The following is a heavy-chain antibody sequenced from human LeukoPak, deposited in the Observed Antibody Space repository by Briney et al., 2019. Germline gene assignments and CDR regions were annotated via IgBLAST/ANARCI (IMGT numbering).Heavy chain of an antibody. V-gene: IGHV1-18*01. CDR3: ARDLIAVRPGWFDP. Sequence: GASVKVSCKASGYTFTTYGISWVRLAPGQGLEWMGWISAYNGNTDYAQHFQGRVTMTTDTSMSTAYMELRSLRSDDTAVYYCARDLIAVRPGWFDPWGQGSLVTVSS. CDR2: ISAYNGNT. D-gene: IGHD6-6*01. CDR1: GYTFTTYG. J-gene: IGHJ5*02.